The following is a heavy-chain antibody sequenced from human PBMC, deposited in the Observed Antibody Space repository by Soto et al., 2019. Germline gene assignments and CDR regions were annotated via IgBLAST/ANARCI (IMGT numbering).Heavy chain of an antibody. Sequence: WASVKVSCKASGGTFSSYAISWVRQAPGQGLEWMGGIIPIFGTANYAQKFQGRVTITADESTSTAYMELSSLRSEDTAVYYCARDLGQQLAPPGHYYGMDVWGQGTTVTVSS. V-gene: IGHV1-69*13. CDR3: ARDLGQQLAPPGHYYGMDV. CDR2: IIPIFGTA. CDR1: GGTFSSYA. J-gene: IGHJ6*02. D-gene: IGHD6-13*01.